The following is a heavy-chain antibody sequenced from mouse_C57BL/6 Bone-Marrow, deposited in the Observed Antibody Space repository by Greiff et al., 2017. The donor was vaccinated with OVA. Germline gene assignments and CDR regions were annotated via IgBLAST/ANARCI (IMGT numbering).Heavy chain of an antibody. CDR2: IYPGDGDT. D-gene: IGHD4-1*01. Sequence: VQLQQSGPELVKPGASVKISCKASGYAFSSSWMNWVKQRPGKGLEWIGRIYPGDGDTNYNGKFKGKATLTADKSSSTAYMQLSSLTSEDSAVYFCARSWTGTGDYWGQGTTLTVSS. CDR1: GYAFSSSW. CDR3: ARSWTGTGDY. J-gene: IGHJ2*01. V-gene: IGHV1-82*01.